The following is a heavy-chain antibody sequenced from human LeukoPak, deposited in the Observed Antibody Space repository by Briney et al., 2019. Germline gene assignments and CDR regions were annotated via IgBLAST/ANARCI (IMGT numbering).Heavy chain of an antibody. CDR1: GFTFSTYW. V-gene: IGHV3-7*03. J-gene: IGHJ4*02. CDR3: AKSGSYSMPYYFDY. D-gene: IGHD1-26*01. CDR2: IKADGGEK. Sequence: GGSLRLSCAASGFTFSTYWMNWFRQTPGKGLEWVAKIKADGGEKDHVASVKGRFTISRDNVKNSLYLQMNSLRADDTALYYCAKSGSYSMPYYFDYWGQGTLVTVSS.